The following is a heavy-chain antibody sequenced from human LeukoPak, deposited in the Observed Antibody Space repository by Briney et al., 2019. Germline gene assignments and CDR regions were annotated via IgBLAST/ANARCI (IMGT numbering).Heavy chain of an antibody. V-gene: IGHV4-4*09. D-gene: IGHD6-19*01. CDR3: ASSGRGKFTWSDP. CDR2: IYTSGST. Sequence: PSETLSLTCTVSGGSISSYYWSWIRQPPGKGLEWIGYIYTSGSTNYNPSLKSRVTISVDTSKNQFSLKLSSVTAADTAVYYCASSGRGKFTWSDPWGQGTLVTVSS. CDR1: GGSISSYY. J-gene: IGHJ5*02.